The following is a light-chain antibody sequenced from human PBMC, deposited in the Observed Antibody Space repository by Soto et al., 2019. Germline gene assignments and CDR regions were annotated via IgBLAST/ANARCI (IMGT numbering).Light chain of an antibody. V-gene: IGKV1-5*01. Sequence: DIQMTQSPSTLSASVGDRVTITCRASQSIRHYLAWYQQRPGRAPKFLIFDASELQSGVPSRFSGGGSGTEFTLTISSLQPDDFATYYCQQYNDSPYTFGQGTKLEI. CDR2: DAS. CDR3: QQYNDSPYT. CDR1: QSIRHY. J-gene: IGKJ2*01.